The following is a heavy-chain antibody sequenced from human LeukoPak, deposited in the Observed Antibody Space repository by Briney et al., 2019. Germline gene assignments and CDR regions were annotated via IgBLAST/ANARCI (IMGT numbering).Heavy chain of an antibody. Sequence: PGESLKISCKGSGYSFTSYWIAWVRQMPGKGLECMGIIYPGDSDTRYSPSFQGQVTISADRSISTAYLQWTSLKASDTAMYYCARHLLLGDYYYYYYMDVWGKGTTVTVSS. V-gene: IGHV5-51*01. J-gene: IGHJ6*03. CDR1: GYSFTSYW. D-gene: IGHD1-26*01. CDR3: ARHLLLGDYYYYYYMDV. CDR2: IYPGDSDT.